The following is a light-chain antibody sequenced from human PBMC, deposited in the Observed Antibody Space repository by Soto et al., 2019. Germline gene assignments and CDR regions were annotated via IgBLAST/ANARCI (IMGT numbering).Light chain of an antibody. Sequence: EIVMTQSPATLSVSPGERATLSCRASQSVSSNLAWYQQKPGQAPRLLIYGASTRATGIPARFSGSGSGTEFTLTIRSLQSEDFAVYYCQQYNNWFTFGQGTKVEIK. J-gene: IGKJ1*01. CDR1: QSVSSN. CDR3: QQYNNWFT. CDR2: GAS. V-gene: IGKV3-15*01.